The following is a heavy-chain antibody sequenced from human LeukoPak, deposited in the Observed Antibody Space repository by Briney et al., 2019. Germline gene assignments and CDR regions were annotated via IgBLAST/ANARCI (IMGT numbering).Heavy chain of an antibody. CDR2: IIPIFGTA. V-gene: IGHV1-69*13. J-gene: IGHJ4*02. D-gene: IGHD3-10*01. Sequence: SVKVSCKASGGTFSSYAISWVRQAPGQGLDWMGGIIPIFGTANYAQKFQGRVTITADESTSTAYMELSSLRSEDTAVYYCARDRESYGSGSYFDYWGQGTLVTISS. CDR3: ARDRESYGSGSYFDY. CDR1: GGTFSSYA.